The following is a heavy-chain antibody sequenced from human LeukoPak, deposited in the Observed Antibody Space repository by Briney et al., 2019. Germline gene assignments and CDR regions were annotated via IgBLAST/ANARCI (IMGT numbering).Heavy chain of an antibody. Sequence: SETLSLTCAVYGGSFSGYYWSWIRQPPGKGLEWIGEINHSGSTNYNPSLKSRVTISVDPSKNQFSLKLSPVTAADTAVYYCARVCSKFPRITIFGVVISFSWFDPWGQGTLVTVSS. CDR2: INHSGST. CDR3: ARVCSKFPRITIFGVVISFSWFDP. CDR1: GGSFSGYY. D-gene: IGHD3-3*01. J-gene: IGHJ5*02. V-gene: IGHV4-34*01.